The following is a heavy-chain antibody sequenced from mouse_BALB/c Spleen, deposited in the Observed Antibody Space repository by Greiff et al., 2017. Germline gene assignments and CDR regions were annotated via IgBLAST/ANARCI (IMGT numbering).Heavy chain of an antibody. V-gene: IGHV1S81*02. J-gene: IGHJ2*01. Sequence: QVQLQQPGAELVKPGASVKLSCKASGYTFTSYWMHWVKQRPGQGLEWIGEINPSNGRTNYNEKFKSKATLTVDKSSSTAYMQLSSLTSEDSAVYYCARRDYDGYYVDYAMDYWGQGTTLTVSS. CDR3: ARRDYDGYYVDYAMDY. CDR2: INPSNGRT. D-gene: IGHD2-3*01. CDR1: GYTFTSYW.